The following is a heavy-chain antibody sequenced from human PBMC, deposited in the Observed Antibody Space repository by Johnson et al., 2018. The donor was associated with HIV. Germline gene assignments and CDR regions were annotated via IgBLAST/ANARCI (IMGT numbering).Heavy chain of an antibody. D-gene: IGHD3-16*01. Sequence: QVQLVESGGGVVQPGRSLRLSCAASGFTFYSYGMHWVRQAPGKGLEWVAFIHYDGSNKYYADSVKGRFTISRDNSKNTLYLQMNSLRAEDTAVYYCAKGGRFDAFDIWGQGTMVTVSS. CDR1: GFTFYSYG. CDR2: IHYDGSNK. J-gene: IGHJ3*02. V-gene: IGHV3-30*02. CDR3: AKGGRFDAFDI.